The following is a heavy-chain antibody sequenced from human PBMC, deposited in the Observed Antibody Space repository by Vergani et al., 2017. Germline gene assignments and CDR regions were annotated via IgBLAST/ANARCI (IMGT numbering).Heavy chain of an antibody. D-gene: IGHD3-10*01. J-gene: IGHJ4*02. Sequence: QVQLQESGPGLVKSSETLSLTCAVYGGSFSGYYWSWIRQPPGKGLEWIGEINHSGSTNYNPSLKSRVTISVDTSKNQFSLKLSSVTAADTAVYYCARAMVRGVMSWGQGTLVTVSS. CDR1: GGSFSGYY. CDR2: INHSGST. CDR3: ARAMVRGVMS. V-gene: IGHV4-34*01.